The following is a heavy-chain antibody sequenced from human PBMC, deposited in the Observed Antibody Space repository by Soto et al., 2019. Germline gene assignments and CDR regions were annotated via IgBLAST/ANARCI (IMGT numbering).Heavy chain of an antibody. CDR1: GYSFTSYW. V-gene: IGHV5-51*01. J-gene: IGHJ3*02. D-gene: IGHD2-21*02. Sequence: GASLKISCKGSGYSFTSYWIGWVRQMPGKGLEWMGIIYPGDSDTRYSPSFQGQVTISADKSISTAYLQWSSLKASDTAMYYCARLDCGGDCYLGFDIWGQGTMVTVSS. CDR2: IYPGDSDT. CDR3: ARLDCGGDCYLGFDI.